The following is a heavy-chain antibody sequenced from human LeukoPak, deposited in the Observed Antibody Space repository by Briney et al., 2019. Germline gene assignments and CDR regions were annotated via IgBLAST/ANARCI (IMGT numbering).Heavy chain of an antibody. V-gene: IGHV3-64*01. J-gene: IGHJ4*02. D-gene: IGHD5-12*01. CDR3: ARGRDIVATTLGY. CDR1: GFTFSSYA. CDR2: ISSNGGST. Sequence: GGSLRLPCAASGFTFSSYAMHWVRQAPGKGLEYVSAISSNGGSTYYANSVKGRFTISRDNSKNTLYLQMGSLRAEDMAVYYCARGRDIVATTLGYWGQGTLVTVSS.